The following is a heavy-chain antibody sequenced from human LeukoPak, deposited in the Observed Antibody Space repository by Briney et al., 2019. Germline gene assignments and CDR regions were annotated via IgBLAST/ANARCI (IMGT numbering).Heavy chain of an antibody. CDR1: GGSISSYY. D-gene: IGHD3-10*01. J-gene: IGHJ5*02. CDR2: IYYSGST. Sequence: SETLSLTCTVSGGSISSYYWSWIRQPPGKGLEWIGYIYYSGSTNYNPSLKSRVTISVDTSKNQFSLKLSSVTAADTAVYYCARAGPFYGSGSYYNVRVRFDPWGQGTLVTVSS. V-gene: IGHV4-59*12. CDR3: ARAGPFYGSGSYYNVRVRFDP.